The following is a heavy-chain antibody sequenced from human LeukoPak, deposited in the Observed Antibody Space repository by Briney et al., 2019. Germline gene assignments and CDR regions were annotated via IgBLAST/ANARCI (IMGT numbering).Heavy chain of an antibody. J-gene: IGHJ5*02. CDR1: GFTFSSYA. D-gene: IGHD6-19*01. CDR2: ISGSGGST. CDR3: AKMPLVGIAVENNWFDP. Sequence: PGGSLRLSCAASGFTFSSYAMSWVRHAPGKGLEWVSAISGSGGSTYYADSGKGRLTISRDNSKNTLYLQMNSLRGEDTAVYYCAKMPLVGIAVENNWFDPWGQGTLVTVSS. V-gene: IGHV3-23*01.